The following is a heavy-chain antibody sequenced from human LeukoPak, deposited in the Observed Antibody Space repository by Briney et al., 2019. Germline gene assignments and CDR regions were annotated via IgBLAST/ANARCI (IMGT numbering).Heavy chain of an antibody. CDR1: GFTFSNYA. J-gene: IGHJ4*02. D-gene: IGHD6-19*01. Sequence: GGSLRLSCAASGFTFSNYAMSWVRQAPGKGLEWVSGIIGSGDSTYYADSVKGRFTISRDNSKNTLHLQMNSLRAENTAVYYCAKVGGGVWFFDYWGQGTLVTVSS. V-gene: IGHV3-23*01. CDR2: IIGSGDST. CDR3: AKVGGGVWFFDY.